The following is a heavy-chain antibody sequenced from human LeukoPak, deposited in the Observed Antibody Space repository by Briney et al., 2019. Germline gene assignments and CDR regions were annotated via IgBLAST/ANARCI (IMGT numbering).Heavy chain of an antibody. CDR3: ARDDGAVVVPAAFAFDI. Sequence: ASVKVSCKASGGTFSSYAISWVRQAPGQGLEWMGRIIPIPGIANYAQKFQGRVTITADKSTSTAYMELSSLRSEDTAVYYCARDDGAVVVPAAFAFDIWGQGTMVTVSS. CDR2: IIPIPGIA. J-gene: IGHJ3*02. CDR1: GGTFSSYA. D-gene: IGHD2-2*01. V-gene: IGHV1-69*04.